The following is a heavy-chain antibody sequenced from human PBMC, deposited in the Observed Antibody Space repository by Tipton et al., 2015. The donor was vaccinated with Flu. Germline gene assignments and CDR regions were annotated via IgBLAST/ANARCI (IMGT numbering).Heavy chain of an antibody. V-gene: IGHV3-30*02. J-gene: IGHJ4*02. D-gene: IGHD3-22*01. Sequence: SGITFSTYGFHWVRQAPGKGLEWVAFIRYDGTNKYYVESVKGRFTISRDNSKNTLYLHMNTLRVEDSAVYYCTNEYYDSRGNPTFGYWGQGTLVTVSS. CDR3: TNEYYDSRGNPTFGY. CDR1: GITFSTYG. CDR2: IRYDGTNK.